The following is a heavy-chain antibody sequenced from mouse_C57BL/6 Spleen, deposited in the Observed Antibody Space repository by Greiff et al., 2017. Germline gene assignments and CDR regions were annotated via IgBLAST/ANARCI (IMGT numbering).Heavy chain of an antibody. D-gene: IGHD2-3*01. V-gene: IGHV14-3*01. CDR1: GFNITNTY. J-gene: IGHJ4*01. CDR3: AKDGYYSYAMDY. CDR2: IDPANGNT. Sequence: VQLQQSVAELVRPGASVTLSCTASGFNITNTYLHWVKQRPEQGLEWIGRIDPANGNTKYAPKFQGQATITADTSSNTAYLQLSSLTSEDTAIYYCAKDGYYSYAMDYWGQGTSVTVSS.